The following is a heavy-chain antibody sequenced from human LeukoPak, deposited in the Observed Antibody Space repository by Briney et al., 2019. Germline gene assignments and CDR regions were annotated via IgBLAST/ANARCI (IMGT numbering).Heavy chain of an antibody. J-gene: IGHJ6*02. D-gene: IGHD3-3*01. V-gene: IGHV1-24*01. CDR2: FAPEDGET. CDR1: GYTLTELS. CDR3: ATGLRWSGYYKGYYYYGMDV. Sequence: ASVKVSCKVSGYTLTELSMHWVRQAPGKGLEWMGGFAPEDGETIYAQKFQGGVTMTEDTSTDTAYMELSSLRSEDTAVYYCATGLRWSGYYKGYYYYGMDVWGQGTTVTVSS.